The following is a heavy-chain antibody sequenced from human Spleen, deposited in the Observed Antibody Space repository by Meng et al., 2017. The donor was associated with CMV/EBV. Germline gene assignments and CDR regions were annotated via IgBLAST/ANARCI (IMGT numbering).Heavy chain of an antibody. D-gene: IGHD6-19*01. CDR1: FSLSTSGVG. Sequence: FSLSTSGVGVGWIRQPPGKALEWLALVYGKDDKRYSPSLKSRLTISKDTSKNQVVLTMTNMDPVDTATYYCAHEPYSSGWDYYFDFWGQGTLVTVSS. CDR2: VYGKDDK. CDR3: AHEPYSSGWDYYFDF. V-gene: IGHV2-5*01. J-gene: IGHJ4*02.